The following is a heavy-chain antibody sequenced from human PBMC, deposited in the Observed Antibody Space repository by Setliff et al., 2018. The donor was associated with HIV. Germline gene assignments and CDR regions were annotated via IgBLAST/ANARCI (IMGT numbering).Heavy chain of an antibody. D-gene: IGHD2-15*01. V-gene: IGHV3-11*05. CDR1: EFTFGNSI. Sequence: GFLRLSCAVSEFTFGNSIIAWVRQAPGKGLEWVSYISSSSSYTNYADSVKGRFTISRDNAKNSLYLQMNSLRAEDTAVYYCARDTVGLDYWGQGTLVTVSS. J-gene: IGHJ4*02. CDR2: ISSSSSYT. CDR3: ARDTVGLDY.